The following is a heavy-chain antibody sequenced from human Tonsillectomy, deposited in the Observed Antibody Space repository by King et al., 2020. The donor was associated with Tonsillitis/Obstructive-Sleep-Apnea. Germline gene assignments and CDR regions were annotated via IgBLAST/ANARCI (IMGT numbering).Heavy chain of an antibody. CDR3: AHRLRTMVFDY. V-gene: IGHV2-5*02. Sequence: TLKESGPTLVKPTQTLTLTCTFSGFSLSTSGVGVGWIRQPPGKALECLALIYWDDDKRYSPSLKSRLTITKATSKKQVVVTMTNMDPVDTATYYCAHRLRTMVFDYWGQGTLVTVSS. D-gene: IGHD3-10*01. J-gene: IGHJ4*02. CDR2: IYWDDDK. CDR1: GFSLSTSGVG.